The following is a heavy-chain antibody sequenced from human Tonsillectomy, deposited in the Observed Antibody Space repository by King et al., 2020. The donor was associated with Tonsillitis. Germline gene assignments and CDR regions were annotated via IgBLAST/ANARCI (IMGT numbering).Heavy chain of an antibody. V-gene: IGHV2-5*02. Sequence: TLKESGPTLVKPTQTLTLTCSFSGFSLSTTLVGVAWIRQPPGKALEWLALIYWDDDKRYSPSLKTRFTIPKDTSKNQVVLTMTNMNPVDTATYYCAYAPGGGNSPPFDYRGQGTLFTVSS. CDR3: AYAPGGGNSPPFDY. J-gene: IGHJ4*02. CDR2: IYWDDDK. CDR1: GFSLSTTLVG. D-gene: IGHD4-23*01.